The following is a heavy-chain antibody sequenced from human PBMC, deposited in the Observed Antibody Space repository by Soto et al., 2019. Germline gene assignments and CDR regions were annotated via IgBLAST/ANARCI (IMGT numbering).Heavy chain of an antibody. D-gene: IGHD3-22*01. CDR1: GFTFSRCG. CDR2: ISYDGVNK. V-gene: IGHV3-30*18. J-gene: IGHJ4*02. CDR3: AKDFTYFYDSSAGDY. Sequence: QVQLLESGGGVVQPGRSLRLSCAASGFTFSRCGMHWVRQAPGKGLEWVAFISYDGVNKYSADSVKGRFTISRDNPKNTVYLQMNSLRAEDTAVYYCAKDFTYFYDSSAGDYWGQGTLVTVSS.